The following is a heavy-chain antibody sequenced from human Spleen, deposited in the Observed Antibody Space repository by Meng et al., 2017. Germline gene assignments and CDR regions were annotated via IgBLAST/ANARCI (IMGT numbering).Heavy chain of an antibody. V-gene: IGHV3-15*01. CDR2: IKSKVDGGTT. J-gene: IGHJ5*02. Sequence: GGSLRLSCVASGGTFRNFWMTWVRQAPGKGLEWVGRIKSKVDGGTTDFAAPVKGRFTISRDDAKNTLYLQMNSLRAEDTAVYYCARRTTLEYCTNGVCYGFHVITRDNWFDPWGQGTLVTVSS. CDR1: GGTFRNFW. CDR3: ARRTTLEYCTNGVCYGFHVITRDNWFDP. D-gene: IGHD2-8*01.